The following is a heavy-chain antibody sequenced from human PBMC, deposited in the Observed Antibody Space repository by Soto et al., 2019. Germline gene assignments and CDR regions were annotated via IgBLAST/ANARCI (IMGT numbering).Heavy chain of an antibody. J-gene: IGHJ5*02. CDR2: ISGSGEKT. V-gene: IGHV3-23*01. D-gene: IGHD3-3*01. CDR3: AKDPSYYDFWSGPGGWFDP. CDR1: GFAFSSFA. Sequence: PGGSLRLSCAASGFAFSSFAMSWVRQAPGKGLEWVSSISGSGEKTYYADSVKGRFTISRDSSKNTLYLQLNSLRAEDTALYYCAKDPSYYDFWSGPGGWFDPWGQGTLVTVSS.